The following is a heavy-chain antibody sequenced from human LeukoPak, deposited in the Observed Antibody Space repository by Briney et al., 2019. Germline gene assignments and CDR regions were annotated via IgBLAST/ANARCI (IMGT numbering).Heavy chain of an antibody. CDR2: IFYGGST. CDR1: GGSISSSSYY. V-gene: IGHV4-39*01. CDR3: GRHSRVLGDY. Sequence: RPSETLSLTCTVSGGSISSSSYYWGWIRQPPWKGLEWIGSIFYGGSTYYNPSLKSRVTISVDTSKNQFSLKLSSVTAADTAVYSCGRHSRVLGDYWGQGTLVTVSS. J-gene: IGHJ4*02. D-gene: IGHD3-3*02.